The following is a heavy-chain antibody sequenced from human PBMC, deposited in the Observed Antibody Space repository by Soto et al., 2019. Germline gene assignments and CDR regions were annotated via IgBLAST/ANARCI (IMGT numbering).Heavy chain of an antibody. CDR1: GGTFGSYA. Sequence: QVQLVLSGAEVKKPGSSVKVSCKASGGTFGSYAISWVRQAPGQGLEWMGGIIPIPGTANYAQKFQGRVTIAADESTSTAYMELSSLRSEDTAVYYCARSQGSSTSLEIYYYYYYVMDVWGQGTTVTVSS. CDR2: IIPIPGTA. J-gene: IGHJ6*02. D-gene: IGHD2-2*01. CDR3: ARSQGSSTSLEIYYYYYYVMDV. V-gene: IGHV1-69*01.